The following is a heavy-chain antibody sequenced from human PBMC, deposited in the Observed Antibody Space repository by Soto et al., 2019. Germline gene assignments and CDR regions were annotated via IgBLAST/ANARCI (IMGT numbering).Heavy chain of an antibody. CDR1: GFTFSSYA. CDR2: ISGSGGST. CDR3: AKKESGYSNPPYFDY. Sequence: LRLSCAASGFTFSSYAMSWVRQAPGKGLEWVSAISGSGGSTYYADSVKGRFTISRDNSKNTLYLQMNSLRAEDTAVYYCAKKESGYSNPPYFDYWGQGTLVTVSS. D-gene: IGHD5-12*01. V-gene: IGHV3-23*01. J-gene: IGHJ4*02.